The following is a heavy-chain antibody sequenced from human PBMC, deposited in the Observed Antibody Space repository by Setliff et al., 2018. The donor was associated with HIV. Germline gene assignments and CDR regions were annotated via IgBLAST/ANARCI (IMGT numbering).Heavy chain of an antibody. Sequence: ASVKVSCKAFGYSFANYGITWVRQAPGQGLEWMGRINPSGGSTSYAQRFQGRVTLTRNTSISTAYMELSSLTSEDTAVYFCARSRYQLLYDMDVWGKGTTVTVSS. CDR3: ARSRYQLLYDMDV. CDR2: INPSGGST. CDR1: GYSFANYG. V-gene: IGHV1-8*01. D-gene: IGHD2-2*01. J-gene: IGHJ6*03.